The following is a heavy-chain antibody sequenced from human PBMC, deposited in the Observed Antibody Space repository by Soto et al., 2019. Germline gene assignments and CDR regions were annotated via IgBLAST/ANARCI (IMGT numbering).Heavy chain of an antibody. V-gene: IGHV1-18*01. D-gene: IGHD3-3*01. J-gene: IGHJ4*02. Sequence: GASVKVSCKVSGYTFTSYDINWVRQAPGQGLEWMGWIKTYNGNTNYAQKLQGRVTMTTDTSTSTAYMELRSLRSGDTAVYYCARGFAYSNHQFWRYYLDYWGRGALVTVSS. CDR2: IKTYNGNT. CDR3: ARGFAYSNHQFWRYYLDY. CDR1: GYTFTSYD.